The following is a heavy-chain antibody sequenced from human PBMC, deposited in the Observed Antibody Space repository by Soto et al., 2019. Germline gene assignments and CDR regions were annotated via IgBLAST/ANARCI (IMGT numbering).Heavy chain of an antibody. V-gene: IGHV3-30-3*01. CDR2: VSFDGSNN. Sequence: QMQLVESGGGVVQPGGSLRLSCAASGFTFNYYPMHWVRQAPGKGLEWVSVVSFDGSNNYYADSVKGRFTISKDNSKNTLYLKTNSLRHEDTAVYFCARLPGPLVAVLYIYPLDGREAMSDVDVWGQGTTVTVSS. D-gene: IGHD6-19*01. CDR3: ARLPGPLVAVLYIYPLDGREAMSDVDV. CDR1: GFTFNYYP. J-gene: IGHJ6*01.